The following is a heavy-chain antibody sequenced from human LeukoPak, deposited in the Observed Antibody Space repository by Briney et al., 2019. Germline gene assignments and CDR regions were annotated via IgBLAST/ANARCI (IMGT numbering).Heavy chain of an antibody. D-gene: IGHD3-10*01. V-gene: IGHV4-61*01. CDR3: ARSSGSYRYNWFDP. J-gene: IGHJ5*02. CDR1: GGSINSGSYY. Sequence: SETLSLTCTVSGGSINSGSYYWSWIRQPPGKGLEWIGYIYYSGSTNYNPSLKSRVTISVDTSKNQFSLKLSSVTAADTAVYYCARSSGSYRYNWFDPWGQGTLVTVSS. CDR2: IYYSGST.